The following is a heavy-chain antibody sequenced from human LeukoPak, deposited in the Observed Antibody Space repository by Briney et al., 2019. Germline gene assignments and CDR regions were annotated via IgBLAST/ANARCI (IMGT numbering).Heavy chain of an antibody. V-gene: IGHV5-10-1*01. D-gene: IGHD2-15*01. Sequence: GESLKISCKGSGYSFTSYWISWVRQMPGKGLEWMGRIDPSDSYTNYSPSFQGHVTISADKSISTAYLQWSSLKASDTAMYYCASSRAATAYYYYGMDVWGKGTTVTVPS. CDR3: ASSRAATAYYYYGMDV. J-gene: IGHJ6*04. CDR1: GYSFTSYW. CDR2: IDPSDSYT.